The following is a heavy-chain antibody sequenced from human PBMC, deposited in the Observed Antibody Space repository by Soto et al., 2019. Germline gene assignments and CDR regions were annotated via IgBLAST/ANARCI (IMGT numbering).Heavy chain of an antibody. CDR3: AKDQVDTTIFMVY. D-gene: IGHD5-18*01. V-gene: IGHV3-30*18. CDR2: ISHDGATQ. J-gene: IGHJ4*02. CDR1: GFTFSSSG. Sequence: QVQLVESGGGVVQPGRSLRLSCAASGFTFSSSGMHWVRQAPGKGLEWVAVISHDGATQYYADSVKGRFTISRDNPKNTLYLQMNSLRTEDTAVYFCAKDQVDTTIFMVYWGQGTLVTVSS.